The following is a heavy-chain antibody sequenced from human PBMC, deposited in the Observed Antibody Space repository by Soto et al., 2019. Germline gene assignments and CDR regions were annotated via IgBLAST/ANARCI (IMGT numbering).Heavy chain of an antibody. J-gene: IGHJ4*02. V-gene: IGHV4-4*02. CDR1: GGSISTSNW. CDR3: ARARATIAAAAIFDC. CDR2: VYRTGST. D-gene: IGHD6-13*01. Sequence: QVQLQESGPGLVKPSGTLSLTCAVSGGSISTSNWWSWVRQPPGKGLEWIGEVYRTGSTNYNPSLKNRVIVSVDKSKNQFSLKLTSVTAADTVVYYCARARATIAAAAIFDCWGQGTLVTVSS.